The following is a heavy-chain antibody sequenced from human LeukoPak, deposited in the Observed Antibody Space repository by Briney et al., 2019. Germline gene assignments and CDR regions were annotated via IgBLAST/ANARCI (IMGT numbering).Heavy chain of an antibody. CDR2: ISGDGGST. Sequence: GRSLRLSCAASGFTFDDYAMHWVRQAPGKGLEWVSLISGDGGSTYYADSVKGRFTISRDNSKNSLYLQMNSLRTEDTALYYCAKENYDSSGYYWLYFDYWGQGTLVTVSS. CDR3: AKENYDSSGYYWLYFDY. V-gene: IGHV3-43*02. CDR1: GFTFDDYA. D-gene: IGHD3-22*01. J-gene: IGHJ4*02.